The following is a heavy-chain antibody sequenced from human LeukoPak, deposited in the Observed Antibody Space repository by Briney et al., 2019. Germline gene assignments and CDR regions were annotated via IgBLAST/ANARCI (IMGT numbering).Heavy chain of an antibody. V-gene: IGHV1-24*01. CDR3: ATDLGGVSAFDI. J-gene: IGHJ3*02. Sequence: ASVTVSFKVSGYTLTELSMHWVRQAPGKGLEWMGGFDPEDGETIYAQKFQGRVTMTEDTSTDTAYMELSSLRSEDTAVYYCATDLGGVSAFDIWGQGTMVTVSS. D-gene: IGHD3-16*01. CDR1: GYTLTELS. CDR2: FDPEDGET.